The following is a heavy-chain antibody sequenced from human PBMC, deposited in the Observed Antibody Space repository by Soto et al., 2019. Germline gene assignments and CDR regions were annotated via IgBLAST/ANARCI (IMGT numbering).Heavy chain of an antibody. CDR2: VTANGGST. CDR3: ASLGVGDWANYYYYYGMDV. CDR1: GFTFSVYA. J-gene: IGHJ6*02. D-gene: IGHD2-21*02. Sequence: EVQLLESGGGFVQPGGSLRLSCAATGFTFSVYAMTWVRQAPGQGLEWVSAVTANGGSTYSADSVKGRFTISRDNSKNTLFLKMNSLRAEDTAVYYCASLGVGDWANYYYYYGMDVWGQGTTVTVSS. V-gene: IGHV3-23*01.